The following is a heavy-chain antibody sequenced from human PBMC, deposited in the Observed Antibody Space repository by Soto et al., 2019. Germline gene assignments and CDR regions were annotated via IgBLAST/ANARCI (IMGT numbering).Heavy chain of an antibody. J-gene: IGHJ4*02. CDR2: INTGNGNT. CDR3: AGAPPPYYYDSSGSLDF. CDR1: VYSFINHA. V-gene: IGHV1-3*04. D-gene: IGHD3-22*01. Sequence: QVQLVQSGTEVNRPGAAVRVSCKTSVYSFINHAIHWVRQAPGQGLEWMGWINTGNGNTMYSDKFQGRVTISRDTVASTSYRELSSLRSEDAAVYYCAGAPPPYYYDSSGSLDFWGQGTLVHVSS.